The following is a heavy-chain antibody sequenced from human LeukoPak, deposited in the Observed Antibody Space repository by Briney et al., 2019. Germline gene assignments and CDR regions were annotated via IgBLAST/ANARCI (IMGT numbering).Heavy chain of an antibody. CDR3: ARDWQLVD. D-gene: IGHD1-1*01. V-gene: IGHV4-30-4*01. CDR1: GGSISSGDKY. J-gene: IGHJ4*02. CDR2: VHYSGAT. Sequence: SQTLSLTCTVSGGSISSGDKYWSWIRQPLGKGLEWIGNVHYSGATSYNSSLTSRLSMSVDRSKNQFSLRLSSVTAADTAVYYCARDWQLVDWGQGTLVTVSS.